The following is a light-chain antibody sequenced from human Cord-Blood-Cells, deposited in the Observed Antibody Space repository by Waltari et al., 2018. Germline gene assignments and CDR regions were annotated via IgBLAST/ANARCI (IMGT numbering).Light chain of an antibody. CDR1: SRYVGSYNL. V-gene: IGLV2-23*01. CDR3: CSYAGSSTVV. CDR2: EGS. Sequence: QSALTQPASVSGSPGQSITISCPGTSRYVGSYNLVSWYQQHPGKALKLMIYEGSKRPSGVSNRFSGSKSGNTASLTISGLQAEDEADYYCCSYAGSSTVVFGGGTKLTVL. J-gene: IGLJ2*01.